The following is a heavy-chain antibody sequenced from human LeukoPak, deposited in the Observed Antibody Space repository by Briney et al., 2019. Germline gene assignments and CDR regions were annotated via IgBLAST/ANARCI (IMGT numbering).Heavy chain of an antibody. D-gene: IGHD5-12*01. V-gene: IGHV4-38-2*02. CDR1: GYSISSGYY. CDR2: IYHSGST. Sequence: SETLSLTCAVSGYSISSGYYWGFIRQPPGKGLEWIGSIYHSGSTYYNPSLKSRVTISVDTSKNQFSLKPSSVTAADTAVYYCAREVVATITYSDYWGQGTLVTVSS. J-gene: IGHJ4*02. CDR3: AREVVATITYSDY.